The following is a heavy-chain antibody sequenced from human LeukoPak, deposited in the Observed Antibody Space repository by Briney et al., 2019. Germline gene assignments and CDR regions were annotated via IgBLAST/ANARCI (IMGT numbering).Heavy chain of an antibody. Sequence: GGSLRLSCAASGFTFSNAWMSWVRQAPGKGLEWVGRIKSKADGGTTDYGGSVKGRFIISRDDSKNTLYVQMNNLKTEDTAVYYCTTDHRVTYPFDSWGQGTLVSVSS. CDR2: IKSKADGGTT. D-gene: IGHD2-21*02. J-gene: IGHJ4*02. CDR1: GFTFSNAW. CDR3: TTDHRVTYPFDS. V-gene: IGHV3-15*01.